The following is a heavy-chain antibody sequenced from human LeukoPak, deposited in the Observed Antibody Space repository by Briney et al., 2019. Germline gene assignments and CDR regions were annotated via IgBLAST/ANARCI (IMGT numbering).Heavy chain of an antibody. CDR1: GGTFSSYA. CDR2: IIPIFGTA. V-gene: IGHV1-69*05. CDR3: ARERETDYDILTGYWRYFDY. D-gene: IGHD3-9*01. J-gene: IGHJ4*02. Sequence: ASVKVSCKASGGTFSSYAISWVRQAPGQGLEWMGRIIPIFGTANYAQKFQGRVTITTDESTRTAYMELSSLRSEDAAVYYCARERETDYDILTGYWRYFDYWGQGTLVTVSS.